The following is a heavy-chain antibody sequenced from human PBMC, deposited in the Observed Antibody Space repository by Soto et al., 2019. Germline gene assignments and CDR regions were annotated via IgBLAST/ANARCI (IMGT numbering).Heavy chain of an antibody. D-gene: IGHD3-3*01. CDR2: ISSSSSYI. CDR1: GFTFTSYS. J-gene: IGHJ6*03. V-gene: IGHV3-21*01. Sequence: GGSLRLSCAASGFTFTSYSMNWVRQAPGKGLEWVSSISSSSSYIYYADSVKGRFTISRDNAKNSLYLQMNSLRAEDTAVYYCARATPQVLEWLLHDYMDVWGKGTTVTVSS. CDR3: ARATPQVLEWLLHDYMDV.